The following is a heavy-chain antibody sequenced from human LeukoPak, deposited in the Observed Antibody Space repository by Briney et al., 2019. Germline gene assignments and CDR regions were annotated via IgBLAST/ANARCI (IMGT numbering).Heavy chain of an antibody. CDR3: ARETPRYDVDY. V-gene: IGHV4-61*08. CDR1: GDSISSGGYY. J-gene: IGHJ4*02. D-gene: IGHD3-3*01. CDR2: IYYSGST. Sequence: SETLSLTCTGSGDSISSGGYYWSWIRQHPGKGLEWIGYIYYSGSTYYNPSLKSRVTISVDTSKNQFSLKLSSVTAADTAVYYCARETPRYDVDYWGQGTLVTVSS.